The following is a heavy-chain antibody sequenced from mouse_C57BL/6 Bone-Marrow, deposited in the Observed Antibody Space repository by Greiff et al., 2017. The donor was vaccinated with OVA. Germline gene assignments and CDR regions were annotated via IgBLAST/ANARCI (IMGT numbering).Heavy chain of an antibody. CDR2: LDPSDSYT. CDR1: GYTFTSYW. J-gene: IGHJ2*01. Sequence: VQLQQPGAELVMPGASVKLSCKASGYTFTSYWMHWVKQRPGQGLEWIGELDPSDSYTNYNQKFKGKSTLTVDKSSSTAYMQLSSLTSEDSAVYYCARWGTTVVPDYWGQGTTLTVSS. V-gene: IGHV1-69*01. D-gene: IGHD1-1*01. CDR3: ARWGTTVVPDY.